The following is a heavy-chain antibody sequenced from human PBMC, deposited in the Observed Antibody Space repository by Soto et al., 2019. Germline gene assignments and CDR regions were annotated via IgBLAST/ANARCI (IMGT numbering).Heavy chain of an antibody. D-gene: IGHD3-3*01. Sequence: SETLSLTCTVSGGSVSSGSYYWSWIRQPPGKGLEWIGYIYYSGSTNYNPSLKSRVTISVDTSKNQFSLKLSSVTAADTAVYYCARDHRYDFWSGYYYGMDVWGQGTTVTVSS. CDR2: IYYSGST. J-gene: IGHJ6*02. CDR3: ARDHRYDFWSGYYYGMDV. CDR1: GGSVSSGSYY. V-gene: IGHV4-61*01.